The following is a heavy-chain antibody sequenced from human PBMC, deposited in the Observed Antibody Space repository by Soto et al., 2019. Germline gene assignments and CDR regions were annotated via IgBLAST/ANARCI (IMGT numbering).Heavy chain of an antibody. CDR3: ARGGGGSSGPYYYYGMDV. CDR1: GGSFSGYY. CDR2: INHSGST. J-gene: IGHJ6*02. Sequence: QVQLQQWGAGLLKPSETLSLTCAVYGGSFSGYYWSWIRQPPGKGLEWIGEINHSGSTNYNPSLKSRVTISVDTSKTQFSLKRSSVPAADTAVYYCARGGGGSSGPYYYYGMDVWGQGTTVTVSS. D-gene: IGHD6-6*01. V-gene: IGHV4-34*01.